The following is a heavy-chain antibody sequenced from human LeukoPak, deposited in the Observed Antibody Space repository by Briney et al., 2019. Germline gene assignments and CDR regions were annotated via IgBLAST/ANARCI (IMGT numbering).Heavy chain of an antibody. J-gene: IGHJ5*02. V-gene: IGHV4-34*01. Sequence: SETLSLTCAVYGGSFSGYYWSWIRQPPGKGLEWIGEINYSGSTNYNPSLKSRVTISVDTSKNQFSLKLSSVTAADTAVYYCARPRKRTTTVTTRFNWFDPWGQGTLVTVSS. CDR3: ARPRKRTTTVTTRFNWFDP. D-gene: IGHD4-17*01. CDR1: GGSFSGYY. CDR2: INYSGST.